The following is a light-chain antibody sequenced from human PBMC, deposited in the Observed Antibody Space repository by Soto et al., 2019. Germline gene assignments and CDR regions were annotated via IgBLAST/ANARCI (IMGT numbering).Light chain of an antibody. CDR2: GAS. V-gene: IGKV3-15*01. CDR3: QQYNNWPPWK. CDR1: QSVSSN. J-gene: IGKJ1*01. Sequence: EIVMTQSPATLSVSPGERATLSCRASQSVSSNLAWYQQKPGQAPRLLIYGASTRATGIPARFSGSGSGTDFTLTISSLQSEDCAVYYCQQYNNWPPWKFGQGTKVEIK.